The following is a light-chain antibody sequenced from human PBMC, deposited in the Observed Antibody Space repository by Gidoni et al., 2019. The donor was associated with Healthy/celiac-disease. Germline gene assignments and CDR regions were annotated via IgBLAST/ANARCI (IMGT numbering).Light chain of an antibody. CDR3: QQSYSTPGT. CDR1: QSISSY. Sequence: IQMTQSPASLSASVGDRVTITCRASQSISSYLNWYQQKPGKAPKLLIYAASSLQSGVPSRFSGSGSGPPFTLTISSLQPEDFAIYYCQQSYSTPGTFGQGTKVEIK. V-gene: IGKV1-39*01. J-gene: IGKJ1*01. CDR2: AAS.